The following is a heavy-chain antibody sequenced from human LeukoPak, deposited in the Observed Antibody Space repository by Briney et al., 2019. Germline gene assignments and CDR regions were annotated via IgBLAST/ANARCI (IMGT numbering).Heavy chain of an antibody. V-gene: IGHV3-49*04. D-gene: IGHD6-13*01. J-gene: IGHJ4*02. CDR2: IRSKAYGGTT. Sequence: PGRSLRLSCTASGFTFGDYAMSWVRQAPGKGLEWVGFIRSKAYGGTTEYAASVKGRFTISRDDSKSIAYLQMNSLKTEDTAVYYCARGKSSSWYGTEDYWGQGTLVTVSS. CDR1: GFTFGDYA. CDR3: ARGKSSSWYGTEDY.